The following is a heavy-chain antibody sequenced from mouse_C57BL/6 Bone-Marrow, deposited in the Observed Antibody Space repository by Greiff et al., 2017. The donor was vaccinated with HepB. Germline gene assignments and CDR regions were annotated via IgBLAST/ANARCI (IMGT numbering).Heavy chain of an antibody. D-gene: IGHD2-4*01. CDR2: IDPANGNT. J-gene: IGHJ1*03. CDR3: ARRGNYDYGDWYFDV. V-gene: IGHV14-3*01. CDR1: GFNIKNTY. Sequence: EVQLKESVAELVRPGASVKLSCTASGFNIKNTYMHWVKQRPEQGLEWIGRIDPANGNTKYAPKFQGKATITADTSSNTAYLQLSSLTSEDTAIYYCARRGNYDYGDWYFDVWGTGTTVTVSS.